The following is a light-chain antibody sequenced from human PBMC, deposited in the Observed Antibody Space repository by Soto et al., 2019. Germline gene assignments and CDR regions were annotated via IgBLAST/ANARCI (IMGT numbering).Light chain of an antibody. CDR1: QSVSSSY. J-gene: IGKJ5*01. V-gene: IGKV3-20*01. CDR3: QQYGSSLIT. Sequence: EIVMTQSPATLSVSQGEGATLSCRASQSVSSSYLAWYQQKPGEAPRLLMYGASSGATGIPDRFSGSGSGTDFTLSISRLEPEDFAVYYCQQYGSSLITFGQGTRLEIK. CDR2: GAS.